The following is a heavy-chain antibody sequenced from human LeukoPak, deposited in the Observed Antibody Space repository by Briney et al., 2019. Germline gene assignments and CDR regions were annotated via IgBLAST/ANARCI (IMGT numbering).Heavy chain of an antibody. D-gene: IGHD3-10*01. CDR1: GGSISSSSYY. CDR3: ASSVLWFGAPGWFDP. V-gene: IGHV4-39*01. Sequence: SETLSLTCTVSGGSISSSSYYWGWIRQPPGKGREWIGSIYYSGSTYYNPSLKSRVTISVDTSKNQFSLKLSSVTAADTAVYYCASSVLWFGAPGWFDPWGQGTLVTVSS. J-gene: IGHJ5*02. CDR2: IYYSGST.